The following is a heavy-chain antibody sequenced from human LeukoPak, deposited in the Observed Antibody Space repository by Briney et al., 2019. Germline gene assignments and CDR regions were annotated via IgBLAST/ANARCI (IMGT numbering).Heavy chain of an antibody. D-gene: IGHD4-17*01. CDR3: ARGAGYGDYRYFDY. CDR1: GGTLSSYA. V-gene: IGHV1-69*13. CDR2: IIPIFGTA. J-gene: IGHJ4*02. Sequence: SVKVSCKASGGTLSSYAISWVRQAPGQGLEWMGGIIPIFGTANYAQKFQGRVTITADESTSTAYMELSSLRSEDTAVYYCARGAGYGDYRYFDYWGQGALVTVSS.